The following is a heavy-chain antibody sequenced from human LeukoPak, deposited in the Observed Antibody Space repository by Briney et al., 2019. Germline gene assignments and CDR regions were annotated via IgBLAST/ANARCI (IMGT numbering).Heavy chain of an antibody. V-gene: IGHV4-4*07. J-gene: IGHJ6*03. CDR1: GASITSYH. CDR3: ARERKDYSNSPGYYYYMDV. Sequence: SETLSLTCTVSGASITSYHWSWIRQPAGKGLEWIGRMFYSGNTDYNPSLKSRLTMSIDASKNQFSLKLSSVTAADTAVYFCARERKDYSNSPGYYYYMDVWGKGTTVTVSS. D-gene: IGHD4-11*01. CDR2: MFYSGNT.